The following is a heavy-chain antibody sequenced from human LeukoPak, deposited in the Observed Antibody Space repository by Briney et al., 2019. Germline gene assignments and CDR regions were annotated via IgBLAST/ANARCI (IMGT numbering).Heavy chain of an antibody. CDR1: GYTFTSYG. D-gene: IGHD1-26*01. CDR3: ARSNSGSYYHFDY. CDR2: ISAYNGNT. Sequence: ASVKVSCKASGYTFTSYGISWVRQAPGQGLEWMGWISAYNGNTNYAQKLQGRVTMTTDTSTSTDYMELMSLTSDDTAVYDCARSNSGSYYHFDYWGQGTLVTVSS. V-gene: IGHV1-18*01. J-gene: IGHJ4*02.